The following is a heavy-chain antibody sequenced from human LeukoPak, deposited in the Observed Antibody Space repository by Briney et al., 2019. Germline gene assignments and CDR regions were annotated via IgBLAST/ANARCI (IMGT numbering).Heavy chain of an antibody. J-gene: IGHJ3*02. V-gene: IGHV3-21*01. CDR3: ARDQVRGYSSSTDAFDI. CDR2: ISSSSSYI. Sequence: PGGSLRLSCAASGFTFSSYSMNWVRQAPGKGLEWVSSISSSSSYIYYADSVKGRFTISRDNAKNSLYLQMNSLRAEDTAVYYCARDQVRGYSSSTDAFDIWGQGTMVTVSS. D-gene: IGHD6-13*01. CDR1: GFTFSSYS.